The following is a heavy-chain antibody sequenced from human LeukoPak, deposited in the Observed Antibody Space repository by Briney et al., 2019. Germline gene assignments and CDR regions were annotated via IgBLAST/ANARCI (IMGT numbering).Heavy chain of an antibody. D-gene: IGHD2/OR15-2a*01. V-gene: IGHV3-74*01. CDR3: ARVELSTLAFDY. CDR1: GFTFSSYW. CDR2: INSDGSST. Sequence: GGSLRLSCAASGFTFSSYWMHWVRQAPGKGLVWVSRINSDGSSTSYADSVKGRFTISRDNAKNTLYLQMNSLRAEDTAVYYCARVELSTLAFDYWGQGTLVTISS. J-gene: IGHJ4*02.